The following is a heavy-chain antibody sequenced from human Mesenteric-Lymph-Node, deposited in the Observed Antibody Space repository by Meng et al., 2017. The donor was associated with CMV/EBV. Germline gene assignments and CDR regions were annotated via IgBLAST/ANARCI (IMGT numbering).Heavy chain of an antibody. CDR3: ARITKYSSGWYYFYGLDV. V-gene: IGHV4-39*07. D-gene: IGHD6-19*01. CDR2: IYYSGST. J-gene: IGHJ6*02. Sequence: SETLSLTCTVSGGSISSSSYYWGWIRQPPGKGLEWIGSIYYSGSTYYNPSLKSRVTISVDTSKNQFSLKLSSVTAADTAVYYCARITKYSSGWYYFYGLDVWGQGTTVTVSS. CDR1: GGSISSSSYY.